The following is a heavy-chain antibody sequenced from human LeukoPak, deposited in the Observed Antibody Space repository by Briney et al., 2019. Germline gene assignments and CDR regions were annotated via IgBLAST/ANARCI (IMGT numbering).Heavy chain of an antibody. CDR2: TYHSGTT. CDR1: GGSISSSNFF. J-gene: IGHJ4*01. D-gene: IGHD2-15*01. V-gene: IGHV4-39*01. CDR3: ARLAYCSGGTCFPFLYYFDY. Sequence: SETLSLTCAVSGGSISSSNFFWAWVRQPPGKGLEWIATTYHSGTTYYNPSLKSRVTISLDTSKNQFSLELRSVTAADTSTYYCARLAYCSGGTCFPFLYYFDYWGHGTLVTVSS.